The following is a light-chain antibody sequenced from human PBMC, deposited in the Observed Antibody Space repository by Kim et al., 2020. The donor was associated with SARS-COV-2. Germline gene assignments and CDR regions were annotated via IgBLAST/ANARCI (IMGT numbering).Light chain of an antibody. Sequence: ASVGDRVTITCRARQVISSYLNWYQQKPGQAPKLLIYAASSLQSGVPSRFSGSGSGTDFTLTISSLQPEDFATYYCQQSYSTPRTFGQGTKVDIK. J-gene: IGKJ1*01. CDR3: QQSYSTPRT. V-gene: IGKV1-39*01. CDR2: AAS. CDR1: QVISSY.